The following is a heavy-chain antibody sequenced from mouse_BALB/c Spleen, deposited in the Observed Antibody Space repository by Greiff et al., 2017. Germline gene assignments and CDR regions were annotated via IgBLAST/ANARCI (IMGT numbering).Heavy chain of an antibody. Sequence: QVQLQQSGAELVKPGASVKLSCKASGYTFTSYYMYWVKQRPGQGLEWIGEINPSNGGTNFNEKFKSKATLTVDKSSSTAYMQLSSLTSEDSAVYYCTRNGYYVDYWGQGTTLTVSS. CDR3: TRNGYYVDY. V-gene: IGHV1S81*02. J-gene: IGHJ2*01. CDR2: INPSNGGT. CDR1: GYTFTSYY. D-gene: IGHD2-2*01.